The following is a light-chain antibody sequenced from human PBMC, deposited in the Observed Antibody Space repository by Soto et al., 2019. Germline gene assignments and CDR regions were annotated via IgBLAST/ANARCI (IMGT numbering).Light chain of an antibody. CDR3: RQSLSNPPTWT. V-gene: IGKV1-39*01. J-gene: IGKJ1*01. CDR2: AAS. Sequence: DIQMTQSPSSLSASVGDRVTITCRASRDIRRYLNWYQQIPGKAPQLLICAASSLQSGVPSRFSGSGSGADYTLTISSLQPEDFATYYCRQSLSNPPTWTFGQGTRVELK. CDR1: RDIRRY.